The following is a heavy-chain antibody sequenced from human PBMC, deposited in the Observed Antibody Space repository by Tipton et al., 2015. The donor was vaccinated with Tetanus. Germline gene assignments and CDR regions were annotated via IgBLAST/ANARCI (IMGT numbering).Heavy chain of an antibody. V-gene: IGHV4-34*01. CDR2: IDLSGST. CDR1: GESLNHYY. D-gene: IGHD3-22*01. CDR3: ARGTVVVDGVFDENTPSYFFDS. Sequence: LRLSCSVYGESLNHYYWSWIRQFPGQGLEWLGEIDLSGSTNYNPSLLSRVPISVDTPKNHFSLGVSSVTAADTALYFCARGTVVVDGVFDENTPSYFFDSWGQGTLATVSS. J-gene: IGHJ4*02.